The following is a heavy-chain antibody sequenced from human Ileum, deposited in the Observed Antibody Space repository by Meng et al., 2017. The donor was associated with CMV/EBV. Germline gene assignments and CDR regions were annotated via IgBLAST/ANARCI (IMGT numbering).Heavy chain of an antibody. J-gene: IGHJ4*02. Sequence: QLQLQESGPGLVKPSETLSLTCIVSGGSLSNNNYFWGWIRQPPGKGLEWIGSVFYSGNSYYNPSLKSRVTISVDTSKNQLSLKVNPVTAADTAVYYCARVRALITLFDYWGQGTLVTVSS. CDR1: GGSLSNNNYF. D-gene: IGHD1-14*01. V-gene: IGHV4-39*07. CDR3: ARVRALITLFDY. CDR2: VFYSGNS.